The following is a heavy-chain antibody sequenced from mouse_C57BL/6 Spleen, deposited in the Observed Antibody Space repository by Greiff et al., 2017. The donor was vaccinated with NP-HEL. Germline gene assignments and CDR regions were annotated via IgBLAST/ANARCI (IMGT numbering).Heavy chain of an antibody. D-gene: IGHD5-2*01. J-gene: IGHJ4*01. Sequence: VQLQQSGADLARPGASVKMSCKASGYTFTSYTMHWVKQRPGQGLEWIGYINPSSGYTKYNQKFKDKATLTADKSSSTAYMQLSSLTSEDSAVYYCARGILRDYYAMDYWGQGTSVTVSS. CDR3: ARGILRDYYAMDY. CDR2: INPSSGYT. V-gene: IGHV1-4*01. CDR1: GYTFTSYT.